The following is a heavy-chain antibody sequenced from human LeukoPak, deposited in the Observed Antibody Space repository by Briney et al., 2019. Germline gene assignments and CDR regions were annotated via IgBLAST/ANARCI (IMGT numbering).Heavy chain of an antibody. D-gene: IGHD2-2*01. J-gene: IGHJ6*02. V-gene: IGHV3-30*18. CDR2: ISYDGSNK. CDR3: AKDADIVVVPAARASYKYYYYYGMDV. CDR1: GFTFSSYG. Sequence: GGSLRLSCAASGFTFSSYGMHWVRQAPGKGLEWVAVISYDGSNKYYADSVKGRFTISRDNSKNTLYLQMTSLRAEDTAVYYCAKDADIVVVPAARASYKYYYYYGMDVWGQGTTVTVSS.